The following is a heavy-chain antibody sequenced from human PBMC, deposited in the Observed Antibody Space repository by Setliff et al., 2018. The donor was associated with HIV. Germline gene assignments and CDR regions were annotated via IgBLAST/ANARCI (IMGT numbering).Heavy chain of an antibody. D-gene: IGHD5-12*01. V-gene: IGHV1-18*01. CDR3: ARDVAYTGYDSDS. Sequence: ASVKVSCKASGYRFTSYHISWVRQAPGQGLEWLGRISASNGQTDYGHNYQGRLSMTTDSSTTTAYMELASLRIDDTAVYYCARDVAYTGYDSDSWGQGTLVTVSS. CDR1: GYRFTSYH. J-gene: IGHJ5*01. CDR2: ISASNGQT.